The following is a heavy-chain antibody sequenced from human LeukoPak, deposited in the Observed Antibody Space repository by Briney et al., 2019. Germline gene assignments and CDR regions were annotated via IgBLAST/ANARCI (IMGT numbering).Heavy chain of an antibody. V-gene: IGHV3-33*08. CDR1: GFTFSSYA. CDR2: IWYDGSNK. D-gene: IGHD6-13*01. Sequence: GGSLRLSCAASGFTFSSYAMPWVRQAPGKGLEWVAVIWYDGSNKYYADSVKGRFTISRDNSKNTLYLQMNSLRAEDTAVYYCARGGQYSSSWYGYFDYWGQGTLVTVSS. J-gene: IGHJ4*02. CDR3: ARGGQYSSSWYGYFDY.